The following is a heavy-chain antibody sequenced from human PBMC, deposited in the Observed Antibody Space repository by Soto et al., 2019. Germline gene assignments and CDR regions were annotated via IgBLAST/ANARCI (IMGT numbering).Heavy chain of an antibody. CDR1: GGSISSGGYS. D-gene: IGHD6-19*01. J-gene: IGHJ4*02. V-gene: IGHV4-30-2*01. Sequence: QLQLHESGSGLVKPSQTLSLTCGVSGGSISSGGYSWSWIRQPPGQGLEWIGYIYHSGRTYYNPSQKSRVTISVVRCKNQHSLKPSSVTAADTAVYYSASAGVWGAVAAQYCGQGTQVTLSS. CDR2: IYHSGRT. CDR3: ASAGVWGAVAAQY.